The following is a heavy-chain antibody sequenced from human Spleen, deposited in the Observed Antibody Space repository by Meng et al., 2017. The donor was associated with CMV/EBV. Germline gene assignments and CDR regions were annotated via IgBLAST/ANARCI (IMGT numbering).Heavy chain of an antibody. Sequence: SVKVSCKASGGTFSTTAISWVRQAPGQGLEWMGGIIPFFGKANYVQKFQGRVTFTTDEPTYTAYMELSSLRSEDTAVYYCARCSSGWFYFDSWGQGTLVTVS. D-gene: IGHD6-19*01. V-gene: IGHV1-69*05. J-gene: IGHJ4*02. CDR2: IIPFFGKA. CDR1: GGTFSTTA. CDR3: ARCSSGWFYFDS.